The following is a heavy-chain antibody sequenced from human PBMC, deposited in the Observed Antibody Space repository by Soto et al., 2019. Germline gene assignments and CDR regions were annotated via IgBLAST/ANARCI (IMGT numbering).Heavy chain of an antibody. CDR3: ARGFTETALFDY. J-gene: IGHJ4*02. CDR1: GFTFSSYW. D-gene: IGHD3-10*01. Sequence: GGSLRLSCAASGFTFSSYWMHRVRQAPGKGLVWVSRINSDGSSTSYADSVKGRFTISRDNAKNTLYLQMNSRRAEDTAVYYCARGFTETALFDYWGQGTLVTVS. V-gene: IGHV3-74*01. CDR2: INSDGSST.